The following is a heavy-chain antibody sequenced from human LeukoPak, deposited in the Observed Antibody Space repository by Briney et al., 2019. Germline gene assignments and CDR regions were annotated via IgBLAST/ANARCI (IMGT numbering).Heavy chain of an antibody. V-gene: IGHV1-2*02. J-gene: IGHJ4*02. CDR1: RYIFTGYF. D-gene: IGHD2-2*01. Sequence: ASVKVSCKASRYIFTGYFIHWVRQVPGQGLEWMGWINPKNGGTNPAEKFQGRVTMTRDTSLSTAFMELTGLTSDDTAVYFCAGEPSYTGHCDITTCDVSRFDLWGQGTLVTVSS. CDR2: INPKNGGT. CDR3: AGEPSYTGHCDITTCDVSRFDL.